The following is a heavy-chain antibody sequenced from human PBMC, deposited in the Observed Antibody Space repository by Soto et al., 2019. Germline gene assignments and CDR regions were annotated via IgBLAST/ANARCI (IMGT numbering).Heavy chain of an antibody. CDR3: ASHLSGWYYDY. Sequence: GASVKVSRKASGYTSTSHYMHWVRQAPGQGLEWMGIINPSGGSTSYAQKFQGRVTMTRDTSTSTVYMELSSLRSEDTAVYYCASHLSGWYYDYWGQGTLVTVSS. D-gene: IGHD6-19*01. CDR2: INPSGGST. CDR1: GYTSTSHY. J-gene: IGHJ4*02. V-gene: IGHV1-46*03.